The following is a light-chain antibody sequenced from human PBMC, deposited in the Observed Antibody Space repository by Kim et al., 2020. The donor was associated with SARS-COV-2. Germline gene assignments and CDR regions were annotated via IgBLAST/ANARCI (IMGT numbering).Light chain of an antibody. CDR1: KLGDKY. J-gene: IGLJ2*01. CDR2: QDS. Sequence: VSPGQTAIITCSGDKLGDKYACWYQQKPGQSPVLVIYQDSKRPSGIPERFSGSNSGNTATLTISGTQAMDEADYYCQAWDSSTGVVFGGGTQLTVL. CDR3: QAWDSSTGVV. V-gene: IGLV3-1*01.